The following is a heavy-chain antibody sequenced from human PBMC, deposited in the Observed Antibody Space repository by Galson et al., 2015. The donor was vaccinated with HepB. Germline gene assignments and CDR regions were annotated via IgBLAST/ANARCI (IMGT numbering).Heavy chain of an antibody. CDR2: TYYRSKWYN. V-gene: IGHV6-1*01. CDR3: ARGRAAAGVGYFDY. CDR1: GDSVSSDSDA. J-gene: IGHJ4*02. D-gene: IGHD6-13*01. Sequence: CAISGDSVSSDSDAWNWIRQSPSRGLEWLGRTYYRSKWYNDYAVSVKSRITINPDTSKNQFSLQLNFVTPDDTAVYYCARGRAAAGVGYFDYWGQGTLVTVSS.